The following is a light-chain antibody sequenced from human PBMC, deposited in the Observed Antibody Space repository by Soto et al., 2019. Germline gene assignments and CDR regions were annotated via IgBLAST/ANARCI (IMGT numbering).Light chain of an antibody. Sequence: QPVLTQSPSASASLGASVKLTCTLSSGHSSYAIAWHQQQPEKGPRYLMKLNSDGSHSKGDGIPDRFSGSCSGAERYLTISSLQSEDEADYYCQTWVTGIYVFGTGTKVTVL. CDR1: SGHSSYA. CDR2: LNSDGSH. J-gene: IGLJ1*01. V-gene: IGLV4-69*01. CDR3: QTWVTGIYV.